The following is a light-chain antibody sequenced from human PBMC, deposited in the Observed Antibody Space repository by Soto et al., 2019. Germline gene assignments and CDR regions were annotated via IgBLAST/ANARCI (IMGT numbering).Light chain of an antibody. J-gene: IGKJ1*01. CDR3: QQYGSSRGT. CDR1: QSVSSSY. CDR2: GAS. Sequence: EIVMTQSPATLSVSPGERATLSCRASQSVSSSYLAWCQQKPGQAPRLLIYGASSRATGIPDRFSGSGSGTDFTLTISRLEPEDFAVYYCQQYGSSRGTFGQGTKVDIK. V-gene: IGKV3-20*01.